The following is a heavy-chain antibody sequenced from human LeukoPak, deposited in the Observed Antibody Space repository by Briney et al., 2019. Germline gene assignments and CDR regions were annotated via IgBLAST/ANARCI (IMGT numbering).Heavy chain of an antibody. Sequence: GGSLRLSCAASGFTFSSYWMSWVRQASGKGLEWVANIKQDGSEKYYVYSVKGRFTISRDNAKNSLYLQMYSLRAEDTAVYYCARDCSSTTCYWVFDYWGQGTLVTVSS. V-gene: IGHV3-7*01. D-gene: IGHD2-2*01. CDR2: IKQDGSEK. CDR3: ARDCSSTTCYWVFDY. J-gene: IGHJ4*02. CDR1: GFTFSSYW.